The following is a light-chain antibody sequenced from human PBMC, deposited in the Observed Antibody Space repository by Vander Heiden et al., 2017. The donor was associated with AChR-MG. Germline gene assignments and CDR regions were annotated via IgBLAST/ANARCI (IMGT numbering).Light chain of an antibody. CDR2: RNN. CDR3: AAWDDSLNGPGV. Sequence: QSVLTPPPSPSGTPGRRVAISCSGSSSNIGSNTVNWYQQLPGTAPKLLIYRNNQRPSGVPDRFSGSKSGTSASLAISGLQSEDEADYYCAAWDDSLNGPGVFGGGTRLTVL. V-gene: IGLV1-44*01. J-gene: IGLJ2*01. CDR1: SSNIGSNT.